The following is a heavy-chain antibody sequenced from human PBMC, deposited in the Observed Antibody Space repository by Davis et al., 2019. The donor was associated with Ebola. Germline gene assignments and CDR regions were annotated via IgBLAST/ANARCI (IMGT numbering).Heavy chain of an antibody. V-gene: IGHV4-34*01. D-gene: IGHD6-6*01. J-gene: IGHJ5*02. CDR1: RRSFRGYY. CDR3: ARQLYNRSSADWFDP. Sequence: MPPRSLSPSCPLYRRSFRGYYSSWIRPPPRKGLEWIGEINHSGSTNYNPSLKSRVTISVDTSKNQFSLRLSSVTAADTAVYYCARQLYNRSSADWFDPWGQGALVIVSS. CDR2: INHSGST.